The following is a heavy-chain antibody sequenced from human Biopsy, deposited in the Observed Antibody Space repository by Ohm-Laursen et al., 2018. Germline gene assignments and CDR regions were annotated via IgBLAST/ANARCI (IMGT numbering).Heavy chain of an antibody. CDR2: IYTGDIT. J-gene: IGHJ4*02. D-gene: IGHD4-17*01. Sequence: SLRLSCAASGFTINSNYMNWARQAPGKGLEWVSVIYTGDITSYADSVKGRFTISRDISKNALYLHMNSLRAEDRGVYYCVRGLADGVHLNWGLGTLVAVSS. CDR1: GFTINSNY. V-gene: IGHV3-66*01. CDR3: VRGLADGVHLN.